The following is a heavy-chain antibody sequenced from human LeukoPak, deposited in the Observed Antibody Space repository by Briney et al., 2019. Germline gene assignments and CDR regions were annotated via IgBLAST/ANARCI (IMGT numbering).Heavy chain of an antibody. Sequence: PGRSLRLSCAPSGFTFSNYVMHWVRQAPGKGLEWVAVISYDGSDKYYAASVRGRFIISRDNTKNTLYLQMNSLRAEDTALYYCAKEGGPLGYSSGSFYYYMDVWGKGTTVTVSS. D-gene: IGHD5-18*01. CDR2: ISYDGSDK. V-gene: IGHV3-30*18. CDR1: GFTFSNYV. J-gene: IGHJ6*03. CDR3: AKEGGPLGYSSGSFYYYMDV.